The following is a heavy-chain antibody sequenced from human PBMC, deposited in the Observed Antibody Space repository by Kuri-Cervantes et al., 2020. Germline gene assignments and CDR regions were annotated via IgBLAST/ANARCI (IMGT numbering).Heavy chain of an antibody. J-gene: IGHJ5*02. CDR3: ASGYQLLSRGWFDP. CDR2: ISYDGSNK. D-gene: IGHD2-2*01. Sequence: GGSLRLSCAASGFTFSSYGMHWVHQAPGKGLEWVAVISYDGSNKYYADSVKGRFTISRDNSKNTLYLQMNSLRAEDTAVYYCASGYQLLSRGWFDPWGQGTLVTVSS. CDR1: GFTFSSYG. V-gene: IGHV3-30*03.